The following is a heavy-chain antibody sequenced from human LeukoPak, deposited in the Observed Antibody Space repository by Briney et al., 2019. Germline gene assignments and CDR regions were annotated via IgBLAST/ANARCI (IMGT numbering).Heavy chain of an antibody. Sequence: SETLSLTCAVYGGSFSGYYWSWIRQPPGKGLEWIGEINHSGSANYNPSLKSRVTISVDTSKNQFSLKLSSVTAADTAVYYCARGSRVRYFDWSHRAFYMDVWGKGTTVTVSS. CDR2: INHSGSA. V-gene: IGHV4-34*01. J-gene: IGHJ6*03. D-gene: IGHD3-9*01. CDR1: GGSFSGYY. CDR3: ARGSRVRYFDWSHRAFYMDV.